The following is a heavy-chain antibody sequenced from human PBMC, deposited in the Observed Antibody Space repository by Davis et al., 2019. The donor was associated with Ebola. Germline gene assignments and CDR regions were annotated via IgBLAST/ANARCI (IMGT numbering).Heavy chain of an antibody. Sequence: GESLKISCAASGFTFSAYAMHWVRQPPGKGLEWVAIISFDGRNKYYADSVTGRFTISRDNSKNTLYLQMNSLRAEDTAVYYCATVGSLVVVAATSVWGQGTLVTVSS. J-gene: IGHJ4*02. CDR2: ISFDGRNK. CDR1: GFTFSAYA. D-gene: IGHD2-15*01. V-gene: IGHV3-30*04. CDR3: ATVGSLVVVAATSV.